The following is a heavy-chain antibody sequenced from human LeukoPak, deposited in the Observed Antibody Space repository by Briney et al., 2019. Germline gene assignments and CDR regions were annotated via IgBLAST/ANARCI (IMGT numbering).Heavy chain of an antibody. D-gene: IGHD4-11*01. CDR2: IYSGGDT. V-gene: IGHV3-53*01. CDR1: GFTVSNNY. CDR3: AKSLASNVADLDY. J-gene: IGHJ4*02. Sequence: PGGSLRLSCAASGFTVSNNYMSWVRQVPGKGLEWVSVIYSGGDTYYADSVKGRFTISRDNSKSTLYLQMNSLRAEDTALYYCAKSLASNVADLDYWGQGTLVTVSS.